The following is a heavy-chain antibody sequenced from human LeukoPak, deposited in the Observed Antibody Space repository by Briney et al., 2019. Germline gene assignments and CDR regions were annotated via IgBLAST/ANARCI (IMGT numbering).Heavy chain of an antibody. CDR3: ARYFDWLSVRYGMDV. V-gene: IGHV1-18*01. J-gene: IGHJ6*02. CDR1: GYTFTSYG. CDR2: ISAYNGNT. D-gene: IGHD3-9*01. Sequence: GASVKVSCKASGYTFTSYGISWVRQAPGQGLEWVGWISAYNGNTNYAQKLQGRVTMTTDTSTSTAYMELRSLRSDDTAVYYCARYFDWLSVRYGMDVWGQGTTVTVSS.